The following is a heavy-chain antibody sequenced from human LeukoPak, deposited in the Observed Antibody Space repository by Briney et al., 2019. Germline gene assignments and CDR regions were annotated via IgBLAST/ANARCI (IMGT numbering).Heavy chain of an antibody. V-gene: IGHV1-69*01. D-gene: IGHD3-10*01. CDR2: IIPIFGTA. CDR1: GGTFSSYA. Sequence: SVKVSCKASGGTFSSYAINWVRQAPGQGLKWMGGIIPIFGTANYAQKFQGRVTITADESTSTAYMELSSLRSEDTAVYYCASLLRGVIAPLDYWGQGTLVTVSS. CDR3: ASLLRGVIAPLDY. J-gene: IGHJ4*02.